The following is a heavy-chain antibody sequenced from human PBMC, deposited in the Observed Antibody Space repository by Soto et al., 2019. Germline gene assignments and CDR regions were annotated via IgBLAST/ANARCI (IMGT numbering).Heavy chain of an antibody. J-gene: IGHJ6*02. V-gene: IGHV1-46*01. Sequence: QVQLVQSGAEVKKPGASVKVSCKASGYTFTSYYMHWVRQAPGQGLEWMGIINPSGGSTSYAQKFQGRVTMTRDTSTSTVYMELSSLRSEDTAVYYCAREGSVGATKGYYGMDVWGQGTTVTVSS. CDR2: INPSGGST. D-gene: IGHD1-26*01. CDR1: GYTFTSYY. CDR3: AREGSVGATKGYYGMDV.